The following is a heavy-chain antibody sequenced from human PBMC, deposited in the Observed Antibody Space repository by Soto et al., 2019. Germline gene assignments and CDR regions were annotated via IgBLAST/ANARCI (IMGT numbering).Heavy chain of an antibody. Sequence: PGGSLRLSCSVAGFTVSDSMSWVRQAPGKGLECVSFTHSDGSTHYTDSVRGRFTISRDNSKNTLYLQMDRLRVDDTAVYFCARDASGPFDYRGQGTLVTVSS. CDR3: ARDASGPFDY. D-gene: IGHD6-19*01. J-gene: IGHJ4*02. CDR1: GFTVSDS. CDR2: THSDGST. V-gene: IGHV3-53*01.